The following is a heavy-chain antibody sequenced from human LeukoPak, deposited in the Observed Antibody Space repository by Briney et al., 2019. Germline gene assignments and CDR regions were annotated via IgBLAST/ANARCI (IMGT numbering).Heavy chain of an antibody. CDR2: IYYSGST. D-gene: IGHD3-10*01. V-gene: IGHV4-59*06. Sequence: SETLSLTCTVSGGSISSYYWSWIRQHPGKGLEWIGYIYYSGSTYYNPSLKSRVTISVDTSKNQFSLKLSSVTAADTAVYYCARAPLTYYGSGSYWFDPWGQGTLVTVSS. CDR3: ARAPLTYYGSGSYWFDP. CDR1: GGSISSYY. J-gene: IGHJ5*02.